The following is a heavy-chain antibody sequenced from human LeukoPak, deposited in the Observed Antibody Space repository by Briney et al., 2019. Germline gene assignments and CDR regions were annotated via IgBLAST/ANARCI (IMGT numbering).Heavy chain of an antibody. CDR3: ARGRVGGPPGDR. Sequence: PGGSLRLSCEASGFPFSSYWMHWVRQAPGKGLVWVSRSNTDGSGTIYADSVKGRFTISRDNANNILYLQMTSLRAEDTAVYYCARGRVGGPPGDRWGQGTLVTVSS. V-gene: IGHV3-74*01. D-gene: IGHD3-16*01. J-gene: IGHJ1*01. CDR2: SNTDGSGT. CDR1: GFPFSSYW.